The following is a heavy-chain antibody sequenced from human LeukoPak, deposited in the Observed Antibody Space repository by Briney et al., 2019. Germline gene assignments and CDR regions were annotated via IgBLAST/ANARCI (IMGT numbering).Heavy chain of an antibody. CDR1: GGTFSSYA. V-gene: IGHV1-69*01. Sequence: SMKVSCKASGGTFSSYAISWVRQAPGQGLEWMGGIIPIFGTANYAQKFQGRVTITADESTSTAYMELSSLRSEDTAVYYCARDGIAAAGPGLYYGWFDPWGQGTLVTVSS. J-gene: IGHJ5*02. CDR3: ARDGIAAAGPGLYYGWFDP. D-gene: IGHD6-13*01. CDR2: IIPIFGTA.